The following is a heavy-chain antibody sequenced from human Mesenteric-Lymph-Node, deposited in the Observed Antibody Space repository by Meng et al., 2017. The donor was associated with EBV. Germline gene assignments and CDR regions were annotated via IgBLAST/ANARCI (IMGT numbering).Heavy chain of an antibody. CDR2: IIPIFGTA. D-gene: IGHD3-9*01. J-gene: IGHJ4*02. Sequence: QVQLVQSGAEVKKPXSSVTVSCKXSGGTFSNYGISWVRQAPGQGLEWVGVIIPIFGTANYAQKFQGRVTITADESTNTAYMELSSLRSEDTAVYYCARDRVASSDILTGHLLLDYWGQGTLVPVSS. CDR3: ARDRVASSDILTGHLLLDY. V-gene: IGHV1-69*01. CDR1: GGTFSNYG.